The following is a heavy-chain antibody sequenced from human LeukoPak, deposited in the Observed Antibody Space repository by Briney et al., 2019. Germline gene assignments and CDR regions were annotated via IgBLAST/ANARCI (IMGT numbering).Heavy chain of an antibody. D-gene: IGHD5-24*01. V-gene: IGHV3-74*01. J-gene: IGHJ4*02. CDR1: GFTFSSYW. CDR2: INTDGSST. Sequence: GGSLRLSCAASGFTFSSYWMHWVRQAPGKGLVWVSRINTDGSSTSYADSVKGRFTISRDNAKNTLYLQMNSLRAEDTAVYYCARTPGRWLHDYWGRGTLVTVSS. CDR3: ARTPGRWLHDY.